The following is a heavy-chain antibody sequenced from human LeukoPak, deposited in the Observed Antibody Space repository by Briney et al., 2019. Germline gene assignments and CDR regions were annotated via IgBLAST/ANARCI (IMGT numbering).Heavy chain of an antibody. D-gene: IGHD3-10*01. CDR2: ISDTGGST. J-gene: IGHJ4*02. CDR3: AKDLRAWVGVIFDY. V-gene: IGHV3-23*01. CDR1: RFTFTSYA. Sequence: GGSLRLSCTASRFTFTSYAMHWVRQAPGKGLEWVSGISDTGGSTYYADSVKGRFTISRDNSRKTLYLQMNSLRAEDTAVYYCAKDLRAWVGVIFDYWGQGTLVTVS.